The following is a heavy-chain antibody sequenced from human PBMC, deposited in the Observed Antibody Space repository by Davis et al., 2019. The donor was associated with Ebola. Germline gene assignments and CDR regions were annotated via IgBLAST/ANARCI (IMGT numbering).Heavy chain of an antibody. CDR2: MNPNSGNT. CDR3: ARANWATVGTRWFDP. J-gene: IGHJ5*02. CDR1: GYTFTSYD. D-gene: IGHD6-13*01. V-gene: IGHV1-8*01. Sequence: AASVKVSRKASGYTFTSYDINWVRQATGQGFEWMGWMNPNSGNTGYAQKFQGRVTMTRDTSTSTAYMELSGLRSEDTAVYYCARANWATVGTRWFDPWGQGTLVTVSS.